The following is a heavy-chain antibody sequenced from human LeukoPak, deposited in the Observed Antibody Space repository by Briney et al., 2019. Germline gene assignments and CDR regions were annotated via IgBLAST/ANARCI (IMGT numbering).Heavy chain of an antibody. CDR3: ARVQSSGWLLDY. CDR2: IYSGGSK. J-gene: IGHJ4*02. D-gene: IGHD6-19*01. V-gene: IGHV3-53*01. Sequence: PGGSLRLSCAASGFTVSSNYMSWVRQAPGKGLEWVSVIYSGGSKYYADSVKGGFTISRDNSKTPLYLQMNSLRAEDTALYYCARVQSSGWLLDYWGQGTLVTVSS. CDR1: GFTVSSNY.